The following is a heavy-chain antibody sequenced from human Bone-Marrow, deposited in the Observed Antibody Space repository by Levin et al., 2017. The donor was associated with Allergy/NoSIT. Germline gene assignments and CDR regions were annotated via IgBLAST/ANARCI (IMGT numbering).Heavy chain of an antibody. Sequence: GESLKISCAASGFTFSSYAMHWVRQAPGKGLEWVAVISYDGSNKYYADSVKGRFTISRDNSKNTLYLQMNSLRAEDTAVYYCAREWRGYSYGDDIRYFDYWGQGTLVTVSS. J-gene: IGHJ4*02. CDR1: GFTFSSYA. CDR3: AREWRGYSYGDDIRYFDY. V-gene: IGHV3-30-3*01. D-gene: IGHD5-18*01. CDR2: ISYDGSNK.